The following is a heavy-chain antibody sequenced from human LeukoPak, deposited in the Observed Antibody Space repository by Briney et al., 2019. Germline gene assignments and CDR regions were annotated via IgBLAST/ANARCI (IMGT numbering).Heavy chain of an antibody. J-gene: IGHJ1*01. Sequence: GASVKVSCKASGYTFTSYGISWVRQAPGQGLEWMGWISAYNGNTNYAQKLQGRVTMTTDTSTSTAYMELRSLRSDDTAVYYCARDTGDLLYGDYGEYFQHWGQGTLVTVSS. CDR1: GYTFTSYG. D-gene: IGHD4-17*01. CDR3: ARDTGDLLYGDYGEYFQH. V-gene: IGHV1-18*01. CDR2: ISAYNGNT.